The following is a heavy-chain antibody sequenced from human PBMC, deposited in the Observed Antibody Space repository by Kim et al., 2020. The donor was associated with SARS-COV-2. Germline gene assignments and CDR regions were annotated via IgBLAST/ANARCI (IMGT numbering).Heavy chain of an antibody. J-gene: IGHJ3*02. D-gene: IGHD3-16*01. Sequence: SVKGRFTISRENSMNTLSLQMTSLRVEDTALYYCAKDGDTSTTRTDSLDIWGQGTIVTVSS. V-gene: IGHV3-23*01. CDR3: AKDGDTSTTRTDSLDI.